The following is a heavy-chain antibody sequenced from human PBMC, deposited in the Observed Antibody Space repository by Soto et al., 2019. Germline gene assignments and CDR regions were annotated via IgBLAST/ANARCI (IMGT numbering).Heavy chain of an antibody. CDR3: ASGHCSSTSCRRGRVNWFDP. J-gene: IGHJ5*02. CDR1: GGSISSGGYY. V-gene: IGHV4-31*03. Sequence: PSETLSLTCTVSGGSISSGGYYWSWIRQHPGKGLEWIGYIYYSGSTYYNPSLKSRVTISVDTSKNQFSLKLSSVTAADTAVYYCASGHCSSTSCRRGRVNWFDPWGQGTLVTVSS. D-gene: IGHD2-2*01. CDR2: IYYSGST.